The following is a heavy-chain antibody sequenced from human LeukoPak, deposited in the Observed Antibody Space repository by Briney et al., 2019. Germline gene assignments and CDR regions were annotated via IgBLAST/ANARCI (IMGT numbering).Heavy chain of an antibody. CDR1: GYTFTGYY. D-gene: IGHD6-19*01. CDR3: ARDPVAGNPLFDY. J-gene: IGHJ4*02. Sequence: GASVKVSCKASGYTFTGYYMHWVRQAPGQGLEWMGWINPNSGGTNYAQKFQGRVTMTRDTSISTAYMELNRLRSDDTAVYYCARDPVAGNPLFDYWGQGTLVTVSS. V-gene: IGHV1-2*02. CDR2: INPNSGGT.